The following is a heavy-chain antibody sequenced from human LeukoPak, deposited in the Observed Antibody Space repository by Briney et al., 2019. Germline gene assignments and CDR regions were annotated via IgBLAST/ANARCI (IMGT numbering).Heavy chain of an antibody. CDR3: AKAVSYGYDAFDI. V-gene: IGHV3-33*06. J-gene: IGHJ3*02. D-gene: IGHD5-18*01. CDR2: IWYDGSNK. Sequence: QSGGSLRLSCAASGFTFSSYGMHWVRQAPGKGLEWVAVIWYDGSNKYYADSVKGRFTISRDNPKNTLYLQMNSLRAEDTAAYYCAKAVSYGYDAFDIWGQGTMVTVSS. CDR1: GFTFSSYG.